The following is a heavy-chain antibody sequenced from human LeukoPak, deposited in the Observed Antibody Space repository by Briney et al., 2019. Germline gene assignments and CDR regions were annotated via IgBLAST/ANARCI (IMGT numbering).Heavy chain of an antibody. CDR2: INPNSGGT. D-gene: IGHD3-10*01. CDR3: ARAMVGDYYMDV. CDR1: GYTFTGYY. Sequence: ASVKVSCTASGYTFTGYYMHWVRQAPGQGLEWMGWINPNSGGTNYAQKFQGRVTMTRDTSISTAYMELSRLRSDDTAVYYCARAMVGDYYMDVWGKGTTVTVSS. V-gene: IGHV1-2*02. J-gene: IGHJ6*03.